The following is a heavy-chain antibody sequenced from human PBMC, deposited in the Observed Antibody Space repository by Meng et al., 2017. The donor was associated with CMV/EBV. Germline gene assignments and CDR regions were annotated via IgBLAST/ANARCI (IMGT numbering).Heavy chain of an antibody. J-gene: IGHJ5*02. Sequence: QITLKESRPTLVKPTPTLTLTCTFSGFSLSTSGVGVGWIRQPPGKALEWLALIYWDDDKRYSPSLKSRLTITKDTSKNQVVLTMTNMDPVDTATYYCAHRGRIAAAGTDWFDPWGQGTLVTVSS. CDR2: IYWDDDK. V-gene: IGHV2-5*02. D-gene: IGHD6-13*01. CDR3: AHRGRIAAAGTDWFDP. CDR1: GFSLSTSGVG.